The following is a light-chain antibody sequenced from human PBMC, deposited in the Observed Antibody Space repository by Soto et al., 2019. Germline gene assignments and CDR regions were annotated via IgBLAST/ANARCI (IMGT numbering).Light chain of an antibody. Sequence: DIQMTQSPSSVSASVGDRVTITWRARQGISSWLAGYQQKPGKAPKILIYAAYSLQSGVPSRFSGSGYGTDFTLTISSLQPEEFAIYYCQQDNSYPLTFGGGTNVEIK. CDR1: QGISSW. V-gene: IGKV1-12*01. J-gene: IGKJ4*02. CDR2: AAY. CDR3: QQDNSYPLT.